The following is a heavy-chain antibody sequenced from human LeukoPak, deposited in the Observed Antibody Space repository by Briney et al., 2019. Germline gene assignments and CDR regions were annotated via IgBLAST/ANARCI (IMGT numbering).Heavy chain of an antibody. Sequence: GGSLRLSCAASGLTFSSYGMHWVRQAPGKGLEWVAFIRYDGSNKYYADSVKGRFTISRDNSKNTLYLQMNSLRAEDTAVYYCAKTPYGLDYFDYWGQGTLVTVSS. CDR1: GLTFSSYG. CDR2: IRYDGSNK. J-gene: IGHJ4*02. V-gene: IGHV3-30*02. CDR3: AKTPYGLDYFDY. D-gene: IGHD2-8*01.